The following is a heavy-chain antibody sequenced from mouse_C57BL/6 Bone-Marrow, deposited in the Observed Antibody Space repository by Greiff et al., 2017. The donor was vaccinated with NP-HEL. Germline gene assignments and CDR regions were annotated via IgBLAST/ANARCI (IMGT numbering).Heavy chain of an antibody. Sequence: QVQLQQSGPELARPWASVKISCQAFYTFSRRVHFAIRDTNYWMQWVKQRPGQGLEWIGAIYPGNGDTRYNQKFKGKASLTADKSSSTAYMQLSSLTSEDSAVYYCHYYGSSPLLYFDVWGTGTTVTVSS. J-gene: IGHJ1*03. CDR1: YTFSRRVH. V-gene: IGHV1-87*01. CDR2: GQGLEWIG. D-gene: IGHD1-1*01. CDR3: SEDSAVYYCHYYGSSPLLYFDV.